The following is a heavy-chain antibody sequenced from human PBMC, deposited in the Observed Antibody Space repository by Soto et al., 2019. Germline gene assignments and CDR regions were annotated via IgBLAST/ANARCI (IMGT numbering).Heavy chain of an antibody. CDR3: AKDSITIFGVVIPYYYGMDV. J-gene: IGHJ6*02. Sequence: GGSLRLSCAASGFTFSSYAMSWVRQAPGKGLEWVSAISGSGGSTYYADSVKGRFTISRDNSKNTLYLQMNSLRAEDTAVYYCAKDSITIFGVVIPYYYGMDVWGQGTTVTVS. CDR1: GFTFSSYA. D-gene: IGHD3-3*01. CDR2: ISGSGGST. V-gene: IGHV3-23*01.